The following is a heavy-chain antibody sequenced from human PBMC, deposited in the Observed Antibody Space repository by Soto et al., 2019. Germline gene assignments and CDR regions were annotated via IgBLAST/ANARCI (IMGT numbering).Heavy chain of an antibody. J-gene: IGHJ6*03. D-gene: IGHD2-2*01. CDR2: IYYSGST. CDR1: GGSISSSSYY. CDR3: ARGGGVVPAAIPPPYYYYYMDV. Sequence: SETLSLTCTVSGGSISSSSYYWGWIRKPPGKGLEWIGNIYYSGSTYYNPSLKSRVTISVDTSKNQFSLKLSPVTAADTAVYYCARGGGVVPAAIPPPYYYYYMDVWGKGTTVTVSS. V-gene: IGHV4-39*01.